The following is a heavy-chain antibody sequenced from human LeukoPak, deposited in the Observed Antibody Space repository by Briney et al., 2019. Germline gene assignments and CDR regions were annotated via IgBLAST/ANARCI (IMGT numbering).Heavy chain of an antibody. CDR3: TTPDFDF. Sequence: PGGSLRLSCAASGFTFSSYAMSWVRQAPGKGLEWVGFIRSKAYGGTTEYAASVKGRFTISRDDSKSIAYLQMNSLKTEDTAVYYCTTPDFDFWGQGTLVTVSS. CDR2: IRSKAYGGTT. CDR1: GFTFSSYA. V-gene: IGHV3-49*04. J-gene: IGHJ4*02.